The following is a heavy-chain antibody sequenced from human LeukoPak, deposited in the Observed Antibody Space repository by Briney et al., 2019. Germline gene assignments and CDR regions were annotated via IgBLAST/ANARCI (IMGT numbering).Heavy chain of an antibody. CDR2: IYTSGST. D-gene: IGHD7-27*01. V-gene: IGHV4-61*02. Sequence: SQTLSLTCTVSGGSISSGSYYWSWIRQPAGKGLEWIGRIYTSGSTNYSPSLKSRVTISVDTSKNRFSLKLSSVTAADTAVYYCAREEANWGCLDYWGQGTLVTVSS. J-gene: IGHJ4*02. CDR1: GGSISSGSYY. CDR3: AREEANWGCLDY.